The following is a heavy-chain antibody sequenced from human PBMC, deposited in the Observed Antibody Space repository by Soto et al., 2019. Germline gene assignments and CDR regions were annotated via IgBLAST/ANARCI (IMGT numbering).Heavy chain of an antibody. CDR2: ISGSGVST. J-gene: IGHJ4*02. CDR1: GFTFSSYA. V-gene: IGHV3-23*01. D-gene: IGHD6-19*01. Sequence: GGSLRLSCAASGFTFSSYAMSWVRQAPGKGLEWVSAISGSGVSTYYADSVKGRFTISRDNSKDTLYLQMNSLRAEDTAVYYCAKRNSGWSAAAPRFYFDYWGQGTMVTLSS. CDR3: AKRNSGWSAAAPRFYFDY.